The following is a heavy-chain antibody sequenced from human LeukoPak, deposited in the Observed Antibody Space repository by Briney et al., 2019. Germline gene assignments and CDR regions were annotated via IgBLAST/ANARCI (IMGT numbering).Heavy chain of an antibody. V-gene: IGHV1-18*01. CDR1: GYIFMNFG. CDR3: ARSGDGNWFDP. Sequence: GASVKVSCKASGYIFMNFGMGWVRQAPGQGLEWLGWISAYNGDTNYAQKFRGRVTMTTDTSTSTAYTEVRSLTSDDTAIYYCARSGDGNWFDPWGQGTLVIVSS. J-gene: IGHJ5*02. CDR2: ISAYNGDT.